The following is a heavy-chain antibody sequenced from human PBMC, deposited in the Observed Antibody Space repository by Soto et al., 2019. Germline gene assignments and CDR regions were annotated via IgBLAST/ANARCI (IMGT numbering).Heavy chain of an antibody. V-gene: IGHV1-18*01. CDR2: ISAYNGNT. J-gene: IGHJ5*02. Sequence: DAVKVSCKASGYTFTSYGISWVRQAPGQGLEWMGWISAYNGNTNYAQKLQGRVTITTDASTTTAYMELSSLRSDDTAVYYCASHLDYFAPSGQGTLVTVSS. D-gene: IGHD4-17*01. CDR3: ASHLDYFAP. CDR1: GYTFTSYG.